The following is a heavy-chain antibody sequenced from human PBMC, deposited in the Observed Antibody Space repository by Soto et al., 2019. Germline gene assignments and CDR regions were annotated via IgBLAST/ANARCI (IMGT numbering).Heavy chain of an antibody. CDR1: GGTFSSYA. J-gene: IGHJ4*02. Sequence: ASVKVSCKASGGTFSSYAISWVRQAPGQGLEWMGGIIPIFGTANYAQKFQGRVTITADESTSTAYMELSSLRSEDTAVYYCARRLDYDSSGSPWIYWGQGTLVTVSS. D-gene: IGHD3-22*01. CDR2: IIPIFGTA. CDR3: ARRLDYDSSGSPWIY. V-gene: IGHV1-69*13.